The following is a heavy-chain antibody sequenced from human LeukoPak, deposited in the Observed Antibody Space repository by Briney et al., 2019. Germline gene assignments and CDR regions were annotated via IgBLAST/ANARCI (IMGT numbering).Heavy chain of an antibody. Sequence: SETLSLTCAVSGGSFSNDNWWSWVRQPPGKGLEWLGEIHHIGRTTYNPSLKSRVTMSVDKSKNQFSLTLSSVTAADTAVYYCARVIGYGDYVDSDAFDIWGQGTMVTVSS. CDR3: ARVIGYGDYVDSDAFDI. CDR2: IHHIGRT. CDR1: GGSFSNDNW. D-gene: IGHD4-17*01. J-gene: IGHJ3*02. V-gene: IGHV4-4*02.